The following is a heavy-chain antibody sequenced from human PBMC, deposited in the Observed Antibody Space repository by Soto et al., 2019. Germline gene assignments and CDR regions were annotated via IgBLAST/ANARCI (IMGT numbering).Heavy chain of an antibody. Sequence: QVQLIQSGAEVKKPGASVKVSCKVSGYTLTELSMHWVQQAPGKGLEWMGGFDPEDGETIYAQKFQGRVTMTEDTSTDTAYMELSSLRSEDTAVYYCATDSLHLGWLRYGMDVWGQGTTVTVSS. CDR2: FDPEDGET. J-gene: IGHJ6*02. CDR1: GYTLTELS. CDR3: ATDSLHLGWLRYGMDV. V-gene: IGHV1-24*01. D-gene: IGHD5-12*01.